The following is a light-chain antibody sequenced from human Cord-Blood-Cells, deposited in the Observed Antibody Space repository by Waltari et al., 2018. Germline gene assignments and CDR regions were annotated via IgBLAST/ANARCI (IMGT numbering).Light chain of an antibody. CDR1: QSLLHSNGYNY. J-gene: IGKJ4*01. Sequence: DLVMTQSPLSLPVTPGEPASISCRSSQSLLHSNGYNYLDWYLQKLGQSPQLLIYLGSNRASGVPDRFSGSGSGTDFTMKISRVEAEDVGVYYCMQALQTPPAFGGGTKVEIK. CDR2: LGS. V-gene: IGKV2-28*01. CDR3: MQALQTPPA.